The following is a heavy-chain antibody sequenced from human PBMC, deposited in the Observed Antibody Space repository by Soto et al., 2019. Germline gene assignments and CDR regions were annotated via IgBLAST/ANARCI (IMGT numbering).Heavy chain of an antibody. CDR2: INPSDSYT. J-gene: IGHJ4*02. D-gene: IGHD2-2*02. CDR1: GYSFTIYW. Sequence: GESLKISCQGSGYSFTIYWIGWGRQRPGKGLEWMGRINPSDSYTTYSPSFQGHVTISTDKSFSTAYLQWSGLKASDTAMYYCARLGYCTGTSCYTFDSWGQGTLVTVSS. V-gene: IGHV5-10-1*01. CDR3: ARLGYCTGTSCYTFDS.